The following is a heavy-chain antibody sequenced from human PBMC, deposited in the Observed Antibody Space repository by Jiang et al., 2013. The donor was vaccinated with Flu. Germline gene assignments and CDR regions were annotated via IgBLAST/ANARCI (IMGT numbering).Heavy chain of an antibody. Sequence: QLVESGAYLVQPGGSLXLSCAASGFTFSTYAMSWGPPGSRGRGLEWVSGISGSGGSTYYADSVKGRFTISRDNSKNTLYLQMSSLRADDTAVYYCAKDNFVRKPAAPLDYWGQGTLVTVSS. CDR1: GFTFSTYA. D-gene: IGHD6-13*01. V-gene: IGHV3-23*04. CDR3: AKDNFVRKPAAPLDY. J-gene: IGHJ4*02. CDR2: ISGSGGST.